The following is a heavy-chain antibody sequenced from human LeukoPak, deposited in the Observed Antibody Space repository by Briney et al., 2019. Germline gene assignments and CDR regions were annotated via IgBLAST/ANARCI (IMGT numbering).Heavy chain of an antibody. D-gene: IGHD3-9*01. CDR1: GGSISSYY. CDR3: AREGVHYDILTGYYKGNWFDP. Sequence: PSETLSLTCTVSGGSISSYYWSWIRQPPGKGLEWIGYIYYSGSTNYNPSLKSRVTLSVDTSKNQFSLKLSSVNAADTAVNYCAREGVHYDILTGYYKGNWFDPWGQGTLVTVSS. CDR2: IYYSGST. V-gene: IGHV4-59*01. J-gene: IGHJ5*02.